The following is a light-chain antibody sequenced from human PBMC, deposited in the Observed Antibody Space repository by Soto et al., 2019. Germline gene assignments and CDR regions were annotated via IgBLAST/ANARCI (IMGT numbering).Light chain of an antibody. CDR1: QSISNF. CDR2: DAS. J-gene: IGKJ1*01. Sequence: DMQVTQSPSTLSASVGDRVTITCRTSQSISNFLNWYQHKLGKAPKLLIYDASRLYSGVPSRFSGSGSGTDITLTISSLQPEDFATYYCQQSYITPRTFGQGTKVDIK. CDR3: QQSYITPRT. V-gene: IGKV1-39*01.